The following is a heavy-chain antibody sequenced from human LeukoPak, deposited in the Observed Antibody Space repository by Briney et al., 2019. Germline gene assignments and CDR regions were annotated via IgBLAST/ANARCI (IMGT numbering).Heavy chain of an antibody. D-gene: IGHD2-21*01. J-gene: IGHJ4*02. CDR3: ARAAYGGGDCYSGVFDY. CDR2: ISSSSSYI. Sequence: GSLRLSCAASGFTFSSYSMNWVRQAPGKGLEWVSSISSSSSYIYYADSVKGRFTISRDNAKNSLYLQMNSLRAEDTAVYYCARAAYGGGDCYSGVFDYWGQGTLVTVSS. V-gene: IGHV3-21*01. CDR1: GFTFSSYS.